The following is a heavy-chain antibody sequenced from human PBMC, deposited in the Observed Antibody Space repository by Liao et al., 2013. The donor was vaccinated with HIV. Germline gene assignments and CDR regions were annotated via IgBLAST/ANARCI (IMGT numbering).Heavy chain of an antibody. Sequence: QVQLQESGPGLVKPSQTLSLTCTVSGGSISSGSYYWSWIRQPAGKGLEWIGRIYISGSTNYNPSLKSRVTISVDTSKNQFSLKLSSVTAADTAVYYCARAGRIWSGYPPYAFDIWGQGTMVTVSS. V-gene: IGHV4-61*02. CDR1: GGSISSGSYY. J-gene: IGHJ3*02. CDR3: ARAGRIWSGYPPYAFDI. CDR2: IYISGST. D-gene: IGHD3-3*01.